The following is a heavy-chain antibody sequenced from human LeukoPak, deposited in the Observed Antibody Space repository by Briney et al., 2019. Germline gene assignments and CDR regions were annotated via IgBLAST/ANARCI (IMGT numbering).Heavy chain of an antibody. Sequence: SETLSLTCTVSGGSMSSYYWSFIRQSAGTGLEWLGRIHTSGTTWYNPSLKSRVTISVDKSKNQFSLKLTSVSAADTAVYYCARGGLGHGAGIDYWGQGALVTVSS. CDR1: GGSMSSYY. V-gene: IGHV4-4*07. D-gene: IGHD1-26*01. J-gene: IGHJ4*02. CDR2: IHTSGTT. CDR3: ARGGLGHGAGIDY.